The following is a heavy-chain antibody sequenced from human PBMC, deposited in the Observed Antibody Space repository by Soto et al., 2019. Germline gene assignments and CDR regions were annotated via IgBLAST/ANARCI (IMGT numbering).Heavy chain of an antibody. CDR2: IGYDGSNK. CDR3: ARDWDIVVVPAAIPGMDV. CDR1: GFTFSSYG. Sequence: GSLRLSCAASGFTFSSYGMHWVRQGPGKGLEWVAVIGYDGSNKYYAESVKGRFTISRENSKNTLYLQMKSLRAEDTAVYYCARDWDIVVVPAAIPGMDVWGQGTTVTVSS. J-gene: IGHJ6*02. V-gene: IGHV3-33*01. D-gene: IGHD2-2*02.